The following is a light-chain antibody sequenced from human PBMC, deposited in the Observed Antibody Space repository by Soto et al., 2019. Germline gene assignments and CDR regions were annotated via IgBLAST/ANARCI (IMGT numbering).Light chain of an antibody. CDR3: QQYGSSPIT. CDR2: GAS. J-gene: IGKJ5*01. V-gene: IGKV3-20*01. CDR1: QTVSSSY. Sequence: EIVLTQSPGTLSLSPGERATLSCRASQTVSSSYLAWYQQRPGQAPRLLMYGASSRATGIPDRFSGSGSGTDFTLTISRLEPEDFAVYYCQQYGSSPITFGQGTRLEIK.